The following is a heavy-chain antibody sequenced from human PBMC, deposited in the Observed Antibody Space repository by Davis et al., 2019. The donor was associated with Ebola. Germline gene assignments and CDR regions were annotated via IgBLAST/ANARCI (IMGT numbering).Heavy chain of an antibody. CDR1: GYTFTGYY. D-gene: IGHD1-26*01. J-gene: IGHJ4*02. CDR2: INPNSGGT. CDR3: AREGRYSGSYPLDY. Sequence: ASVKVSCKASGYTFTGYYMRWVRQAPGQGLEWMGWINPNSGGTNYAQKFRGWVTMTRDTSISTAYMELSRLRSDDTAVYYCAREGRYSGSYPLDYWGQGTLVTVSS. V-gene: IGHV1-2*04.